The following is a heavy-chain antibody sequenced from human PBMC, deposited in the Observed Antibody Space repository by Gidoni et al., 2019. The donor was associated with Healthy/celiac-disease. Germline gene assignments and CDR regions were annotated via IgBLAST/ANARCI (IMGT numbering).Heavy chain of an antibody. J-gene: IGHJ4*02. D-gene: IGHD6-6*01. Sequence: EVQLVESGGVVVQPGGSLRLSCAASGFTFDDYTMHWVRQALGKGLEWVSLISWDGGSTYYADSVKGRFTISRDNSKNSLYLQMNSLRTEDTALYYCAKAPRSSSSLDYWGQGTLVTVSS. V-gene: IGHV3-43*01. CDR2: ISWDGGST. CDR3: AKAPRSSSSLDY. CDR1: GFTFDDYT.